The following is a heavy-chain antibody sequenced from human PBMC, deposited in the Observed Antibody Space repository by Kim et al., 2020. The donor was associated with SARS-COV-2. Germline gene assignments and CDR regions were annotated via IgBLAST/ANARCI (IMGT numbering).Heavy chain of an antibody. CDR2: ISYDGSNK. CDR3: AKDLAYYDILTGFDY. J-gene: IGHJ4*01. D-gene: IGHD3-9*01. Sequence: GGSLRLSCAASGFTFSSYGMHWVRQAPGKGLEWVAVISYDGSNKYYADSVKGRFTISRDNSKNTLYLQMNSLRAEDTAVYYCAKDLAYYDILTGFDYWG. V-gene: IGHV3-30*18. CDR1: GFTFSSYG.